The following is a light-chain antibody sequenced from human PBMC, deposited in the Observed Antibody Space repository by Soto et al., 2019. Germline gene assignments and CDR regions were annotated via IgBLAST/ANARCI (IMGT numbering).Light chain of an antibody. CDR2: AAS. Sequence: AIQMTQSPSSLSASVGDRVTITCRASQGIKNDLAWYQQKPGKDPKLLIYAASSLQSGVPSRFSGSGSGTDFTLTISSLQPEDFATYYCLQDYNYPYTFGQGTKLEIK. CDR1: QGIKND. V-gene: IGKV1-6*01. J-gene: IGKJ2*01. CDR3: LQDYNYPYT.